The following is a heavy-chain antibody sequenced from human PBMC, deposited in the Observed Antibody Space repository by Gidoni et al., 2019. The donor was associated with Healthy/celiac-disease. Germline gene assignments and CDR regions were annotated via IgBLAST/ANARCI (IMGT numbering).Heavy chain of an antibody. CDR3: ARDKKGAFDI. CDR1: GGSISSYY. J-gene: IGHJ3*02. Sequence: QVQLQESGTGLVKPSETLSLTCTVSGGSISSYYWSWIRQPPGKGLEWIGYIYYSGRTNYNPSLKSRVTISVDTSKNQFSLKLSSVTAADTAVYYCARDKKGAFDIWGQGTMVTVSS. V-gene: IGHV4-59*01. CDR2: IYYSGRT.